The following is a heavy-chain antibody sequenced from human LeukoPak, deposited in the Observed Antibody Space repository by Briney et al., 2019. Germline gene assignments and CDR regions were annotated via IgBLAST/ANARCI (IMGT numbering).Heavy chain of an antibody. V-gene: IGHV4-39*07. D-gene: IGHD6-19*01. J-gene: IGHJ3*02. Sequence: SETLSLTCTVSGVSISSSSYYWNWIRQPPGKGLEWIGNINYSGNTYYNPYNPSLTSRVTMSVDTSKNQFSLKLDSVTEIDTAMYYCARNQAVAANRGAFDIWGQGTMVTVSS. CDR3: ARNQAVAANRGAFDI. CDR1: GVSISSSSYY. CDR2: INYSGNT.